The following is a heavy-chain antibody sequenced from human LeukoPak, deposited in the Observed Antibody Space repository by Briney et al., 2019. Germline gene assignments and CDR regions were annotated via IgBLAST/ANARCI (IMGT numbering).Heavy chain of an antibody. CDR3: ARAVATPVMVDY. CDR1: GFTFSSYS. CDR2: ISSSSSYI. J-gene: IGHJ4*02. D-gene: IGHD2-8*01. Sequence: GGSLRLSCAASGFTFSSYSMNWVRRAPGKGLEWVSSISSSSSYIYYADSVKGRFTISRDNAKNSLYLQMNSLRAEDTAVYYCARAVATPVMVDYWGQGTLVTVSS. V-gene: IGHV3-21*01.